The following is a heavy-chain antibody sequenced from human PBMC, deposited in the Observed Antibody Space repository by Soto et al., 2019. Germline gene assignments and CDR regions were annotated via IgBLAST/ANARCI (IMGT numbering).Heavy chain of an antibody. CDR1: GGSISSYY. D-gene: IGHD6-19*01. CDR3: ARRGGGSGWSFDY. V-gene: IGHV4-59*01. CDR2: IYYNGNT. Sequence: PSETLSLTCTVSGGSISSYYWSWIRQPPGKGLEWIGYIYYNGNTNYAQKLQGRVTMTTDTSTSTAYMELRSLRSDDTAVYYCARRGGGSGWSFDYWGQGTLVTVSS. J-gene: IGHJ4*02.